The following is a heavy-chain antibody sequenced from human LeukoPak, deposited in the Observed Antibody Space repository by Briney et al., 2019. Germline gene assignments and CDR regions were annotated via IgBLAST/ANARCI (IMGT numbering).Heavy chain of an antibody. Sequence: GASVKVSCKASGYTFTSYAMHWVRQAPGQGLEWMGLINPSGGTTNCAQKFQGRVTMTRDMSTTTVYMHLSSLRSEDTAVYYCAREAVTIFGLVRTQTPKGPHRFDPWGQGTLVTVSS. CDR2: INPSGGTT. V-gene: IGHV1-46*01. CDR3: AREAVTIFGLVRTQTPKGPHRFDP. D-gene: IGHD3-3*01. CDR1: GYTFTSYA. J-gene: IGHJ5*02.